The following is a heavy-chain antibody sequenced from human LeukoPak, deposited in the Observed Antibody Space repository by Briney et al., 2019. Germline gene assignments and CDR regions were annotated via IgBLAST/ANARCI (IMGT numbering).Heavy chain of an antibody. D-gene: IGHD6-19*01. V-gene: IGHV3-74*01. Sequence: GGSLRLSCAASGFTFSSSLIHWVRQGPGKGPVWVSLINTDGSSTNYADSVKGRFTISRDNAKNTLFLHMDSLRAEDTAVYYCAFGTGWFFNYWGQGTLVTVSP. J-gene: IGHJ4*02. CDR1: GFTFSSSL. CDR2: INTDGSST. CDR3: AFGTGWFFNY.